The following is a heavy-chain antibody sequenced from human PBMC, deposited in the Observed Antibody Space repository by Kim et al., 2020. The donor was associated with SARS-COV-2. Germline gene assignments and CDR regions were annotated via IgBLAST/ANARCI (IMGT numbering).Heavy chain of an antibody. J-gene: IGHJ4*02. Sequence: GGSLRLSCAASGFTFSSYGMHWVRQAPGKGLEWVAVISYDGSNKYYADSVKGRFTISRDNSKNTLYLQMNSLRAEDTAVYYCAKDGGSGYYYPFDYWGQGTLVTVSS. V-gene: IGHV3-30*18. CDR3: AKDGGSGYYYPFDY. CDR2: ISYDGSNK. D-gene: IGHD3-22*01. CDR1: GFTFSSYG.